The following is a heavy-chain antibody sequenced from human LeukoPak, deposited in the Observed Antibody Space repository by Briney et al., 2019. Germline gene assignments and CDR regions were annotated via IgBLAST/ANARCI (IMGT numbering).Heavy chain of an antibody. Sequence: GGSLRLSCAASEFTFSSYAMSWVRQAPGKGLEWVSAISGSGRSTFYADSVKGRFTISRDNSKNALYLQMNSLRAEDTAVYYCAKERGVAVAVIDYWGQGTLVTVSS. J-gene: IGHJ4*02. CDR2: ISGSGRST. CDR3: AKERGVAVAVIDY. D-gene: IGHD6-19*01. CDR1: EFTFSSYA. V-gene: IGHV3-23*01.